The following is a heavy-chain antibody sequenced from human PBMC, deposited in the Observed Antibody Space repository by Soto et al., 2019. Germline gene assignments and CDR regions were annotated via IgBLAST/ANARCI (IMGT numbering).Heavy chain of an antibody. D-gene: IGHD6-19*01. CDR3: ARARYSSHYSTDN. J-gene: IGHJ4*02. CDR1: GGSITTGGYY. V-gene: IGHV4-31*03. CDR2: IYYSGKT. Sequence: PSETLSLTCSVSGGSITTGGYYWSWIRQHPGKGLEWIGYIYYSGKTYYNPSLKSRVTISLDTPKKQFSPKLSYVTAAYTAVYYCARARYSSHYSTDNWGQGPRGTVSS.